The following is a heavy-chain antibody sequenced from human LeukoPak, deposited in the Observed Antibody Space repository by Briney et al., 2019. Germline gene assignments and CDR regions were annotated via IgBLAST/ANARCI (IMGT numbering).Heavy chain of an antibody. V-gene: IGHV3-30*03. Sequence: PGGSLRLSCAASGFTFSSYGLHWVRQAPGKGLEWVAVISYDGSNKYYADSVEGRFTISRDNSKNTLYLQMNSLRAEDTTVYYSAGAWIFGVVIILLCYYYYYMDVWGKGTTVTVSS. D-gene: IGHD3-3*01. J-gene: IGHJ6*03. CDR1: GFTFSSYG. CDR2: ISYDGSNK. CDR3: AGAWIFGVVIILLCYYYYYMDV.